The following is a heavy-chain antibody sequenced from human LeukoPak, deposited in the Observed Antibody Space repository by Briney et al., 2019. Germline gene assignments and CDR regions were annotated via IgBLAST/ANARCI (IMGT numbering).Heavy chain of an antibody. D-gene: IGHD4-17*01. CDR1: GGSISSSNW. CDR2: IYHSGST. CDR3: ARVRQPAYYYGMDV. Sequence: SGTLSLTCAVSGGSISSSNWWSWVRQPPGKGLEWIGEIYHSGSTNYNPSLKSRVTISVDKTKNQFSLKLSSVTAADTAVYYCARVRQPAYYYGMDVWGQGTTVTVSS. J-gene: IGHJ6*02. V-gene: IGHV4-4*02.